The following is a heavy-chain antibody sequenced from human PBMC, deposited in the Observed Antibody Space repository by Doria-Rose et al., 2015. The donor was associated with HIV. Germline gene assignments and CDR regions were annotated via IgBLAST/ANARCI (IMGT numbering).Heavy chain of an antibody. CDR3: ARIKSSRWYHKYYFDF. CDR2: IFSDAER. Sequence: QVTLKESGPVLVKPTETLTLTCTVSGVSLSSPGMGVSWIRQPPGKALEWLANIFSDAERSYKTSLKSRLTSSRGASKSQVVLTMTDMDPVDTATYYCARIKSSRWYHKYYFDFWGQGTLVIVSA. J-gene: IGHJ4*02. CDR1: GVSLSSPGMG. D-gene: IGHD6-13*01. V-gene: IGHV2-26*01.